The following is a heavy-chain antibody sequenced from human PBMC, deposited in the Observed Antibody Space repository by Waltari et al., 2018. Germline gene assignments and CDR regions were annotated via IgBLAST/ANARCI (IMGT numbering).Heavy chain of an antibody. D-gene: IGHD3-3*01. CDR1: GFMFEDSA. CDR2: ISWNSNKI. Sequence: EVQLVESGGGLVQPGKSLRLSCVASGFMFEDSAMHWVRQVPGKGKEWLSCISWNSNKIVYADSVKGRFTISRDNAENSLYLLMNNLRAEDTALYYCVRDAFGNTIGGVFDYWGQGTLLTVSS. V-gene: IGHV3-9*01. J-gene: IGHJ4*02. CDR3: VRDAFGNTIGGVFDY.